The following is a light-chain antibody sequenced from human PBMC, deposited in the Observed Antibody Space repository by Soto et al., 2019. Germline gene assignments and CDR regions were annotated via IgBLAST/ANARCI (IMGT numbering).Light chain of an antibody. CDR2: DVS. Sequence: QSALPQPRSVSGSPGQSITISCTGTSSDVGGYNYVSWYRQHPGKAPKLMIYDVSKRPSGVPHRFSGSKSGNTASLTISGLQAEDEADYYCCSYAGSYTHYVFGTGTKLTVL. CDR1: SSDVGGYNY. CDR3: CSYAGSYTHYV. J-gene: IGLJ1*01. V-gene: IGLV2-11*01.